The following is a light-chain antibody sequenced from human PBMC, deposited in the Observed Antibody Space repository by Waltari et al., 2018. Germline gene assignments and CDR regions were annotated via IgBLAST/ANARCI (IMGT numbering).Light chain of an antibody. CDR1: HDIRNS. J-gene: IGKJ2*02. CDR2: GSS. CDR3: QQYYSTPPWT. Sequence: TQMTQSPSSLSASVGDRVIITCRPSHDIRNSLAWYQQKPENAPKLRVYGSSTLQIGVPSRFSGSGSGTDYTLTISSLQPEDFVTYDCQQYYSTPPWTFGQVTKLEIK. V-gene: IGKV1-NL1*01.